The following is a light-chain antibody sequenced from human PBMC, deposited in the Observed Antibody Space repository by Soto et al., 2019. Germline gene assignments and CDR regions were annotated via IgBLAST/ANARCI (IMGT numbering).Light chain of an antibody. CDR1: QSVSSSY. V-gene: IGKV3D-20*02. Sequence: PGERVTLSCRASQSVSSSYLTWYQQKPGQAPRLLIYGASTRATGIPARFSGSGSGTDFTLTISSLEPEDFAVYYCQQRSNWPPGITFGQGTRLEIK. J-gene: IGKJ5*01. CDR2: GAS. CDR3: QQRSNWPPGIT.